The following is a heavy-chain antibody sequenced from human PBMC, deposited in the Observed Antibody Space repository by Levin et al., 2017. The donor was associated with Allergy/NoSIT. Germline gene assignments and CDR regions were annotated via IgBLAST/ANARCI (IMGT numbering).Heavy chain of an antibody. V-gene: IGHV3-9*01. D-gene: IGHD3-22*01. CDR2: ISWNSGSI. CDR3: AKDMYAMYDSSGYIDY. Sequence: LSLTCAASGFPFDDYAMHWVRQAPGKGLEWVSSISWNSGSIGYADSVKGRFTISRDNAKNSLYLQMKSLTAEDTALYYCAKDMYAMYDSSGYIDYWGQGTLVTVPS. J-gene: IGHJ4*02. CDR1: GFPFDDYA.